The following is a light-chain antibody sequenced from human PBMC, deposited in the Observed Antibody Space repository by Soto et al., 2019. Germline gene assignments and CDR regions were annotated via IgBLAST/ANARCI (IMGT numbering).Light chain of an antibody. J-gene: IGLJ1*01. V-gene: IGLV2-14*01. CDR1: SSDVGGYKY. CDR3: CSYTYSKTQV. CDR2: GVS. Sequence: QSVPTQPASVSGSPGRSITISCTGTSSDVGGYKYVSWYQQHPGKAPKLMIYGVSNRPSGVSNRFSGSKSVNTASLIISGLQAEHEGDYYCCSYTYSKTQVFGTGTKVTVL.